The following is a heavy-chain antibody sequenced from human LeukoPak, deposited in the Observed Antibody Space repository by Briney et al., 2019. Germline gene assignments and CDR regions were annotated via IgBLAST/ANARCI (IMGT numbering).Heavy chain of an antibody. Sequence: SVKVSCKASGGTFNSYAISWVRRAPGQGLEWMGGIIPMSDTANYPQKFRGRLTITADIPTSTVYMELSSLRSEDTAVYYCAREDDTGRYMGDDAFDIWGQGTMVTVSS. J-gene: IGHJ3*02. CDR1: GGTFNSYA. V-gene: IGHV1-69*06. CDR3: AREDDTGRYMGDDAFDI. CDR2: IIPMSDTA. D-gene: IGHD1-26*01.